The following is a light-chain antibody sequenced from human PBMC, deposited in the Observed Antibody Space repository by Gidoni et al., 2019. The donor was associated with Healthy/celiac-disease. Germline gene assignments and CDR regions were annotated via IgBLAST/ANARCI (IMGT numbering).Light chain of an antibody. J-gene: IGKJ4*01. CDR1: QSASSY. CDR3: QQRSNCT. V-gene: IGKV3-11*01. CDR2: DAS. Sequence: EIVLTQSPATLSLSPGERATLSCRASQSASSYLAWYQQKPGQAPRLLIYDASNRATGIPARFSGSGSGTDFTLTISSLEPEDFAVYYCQQRSNCTFGGGTKVEIK.